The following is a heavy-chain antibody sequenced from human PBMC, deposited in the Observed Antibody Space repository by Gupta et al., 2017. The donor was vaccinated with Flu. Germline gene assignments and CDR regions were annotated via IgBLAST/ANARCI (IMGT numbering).Heavy chain of an antibody. CDR1: GFTFSDYY. CDR3: ASGGGGIAAAGTAALDY. CDR2: ISSSSSYT. V-gene: IGHV3-11*05. Sequence: QVQLVESGGGLVKPGGSLRLSCAASGFTFSDYYMSWIRQAPGKGLGWVSYISSSSSYTNYADSVKGRFTISRDNAKNSLYLQMNSLRAEDTAVYYCASGGGGIAAAGTAALDYWGQGTLVTVSS. J-gene: IGHJ4*02. D-gene: IGHD6-13*01.